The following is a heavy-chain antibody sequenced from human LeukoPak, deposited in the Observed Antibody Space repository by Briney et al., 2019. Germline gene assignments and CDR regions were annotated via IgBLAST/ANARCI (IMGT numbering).Heavy chain of an antibody. V-gene: IGHV3-74*01. CDR3: AKVAGGGAYFDY. Sequence: GTSLRLSCAASGFTFSNPWMHWVRQGPGKGLVWVSRINGDGSSISYADSVKGRFTISRDNSKNTLYLQMNSLRAEDTAVYYCAKVAGGGAYFDYWGQGTPVTVSS. CDR1: GFTFSNPW. CDR2: INGDGSSI. D-gene: IGHD3-16*01. J-gene: IGHJ4*02.